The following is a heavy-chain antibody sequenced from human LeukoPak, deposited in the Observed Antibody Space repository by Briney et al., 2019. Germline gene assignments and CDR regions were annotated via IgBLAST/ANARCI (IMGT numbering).Heavy chain of an antibody. J-gene: IGHJ6*02. Sequence: GGSLRLSCAASGFTFSSYSMNWVRQAPGKGLEWVSYISSSGSTIYYADSVKGRFTISRDNAKNSLYLQMNSLRAEDTAVYYCARDRSSGWSYGMDVWGQGTTVTVSS. D-gene: IGHD6-19*01. CDR2: ISSSGSTI. V-gene: IGHV3-48*04. CDR1: GFTFSSYS. CDR3: ARDRSSGWSYGMDV.